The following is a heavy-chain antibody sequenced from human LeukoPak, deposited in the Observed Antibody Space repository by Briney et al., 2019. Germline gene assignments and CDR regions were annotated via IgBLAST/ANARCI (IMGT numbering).Heavy chain of an antibody. Sequence: PGGSLRLSCAASGFTFSSYAMSWVRQAPGKGLEWVSSISGSGGSTYYADSVKGRLTISRDNSKNTLYLQMNSLRAEDTAVYYCAKDHSSSWYSWFDPWGQGTLVTVSS. CDR2: ISGSGGST. J-gene: IGHJ5*02. V-gene: IGHV3-23*01. CDR1: GFTFSSYA. CDR3: AKDHSSSWYSWFDP. D-gene: IGHD6-13*01.